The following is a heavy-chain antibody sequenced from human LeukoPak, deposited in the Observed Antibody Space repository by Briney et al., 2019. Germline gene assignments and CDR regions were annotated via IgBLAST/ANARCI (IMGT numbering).Heavy chain of an antibody. CDR1: GGSISSYY. CDR2: IYYSGNT. V-gene: IGHV4-59*01. CDR3: ARVGEGAFDI. D-gene: IGHD3-16*01. Sequence: KPSETLSLTCTVSGGSISSYYWSWVRQPPGKGLEWIGYIYYSGNTNYNPSLKSRVTISVDTSKNQFSLKLSSVTAADAAVYYCARVGEGAFDIWGRGTLVTVSS. J-gene: IGHJ3*02.